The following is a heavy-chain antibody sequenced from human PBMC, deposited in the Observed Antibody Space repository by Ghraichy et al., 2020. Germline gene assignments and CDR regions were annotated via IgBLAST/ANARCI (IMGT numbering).Heavy chain of an antibody. Sequence: AGSLRLSCAASDFTFSTYAMSWVRQAPGKGLEWVSTIGGRGDRTYYVDSVKGRFTISRDNVKNTLYMQLNSLRAEDTAVYYCAKEILPGYFDYWGQGTLVTVSS. CDR1: DFTFSTYA. J-gene: IGHJ4*02. CDR2: IGGRGDRT. CDR3: AKEILPGYFDY. V-gene: IGHV3-23*01.